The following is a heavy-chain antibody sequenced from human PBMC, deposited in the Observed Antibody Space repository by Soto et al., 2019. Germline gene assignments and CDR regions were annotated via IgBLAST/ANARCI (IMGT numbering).Heavy chain of an antibody. CDR1: GDSFSTYY. V-gene: IGHV4-59*01. Sequence: SETLSLTCKVSGDSFSTYYWTWMRQPPGKGLEWIGYVSYIGGTTYNPSLKSRVTISLDTSKTHFSVNLTSVTAADTAVYYCARGGYNWNVFTFDYWGQGILVTVSS. CDR3: ARGGYNWNVFTFDY. D-gene: IGHD1-20*01. CDR2: VSYIGGT. J-gene: IGHJ4*01.